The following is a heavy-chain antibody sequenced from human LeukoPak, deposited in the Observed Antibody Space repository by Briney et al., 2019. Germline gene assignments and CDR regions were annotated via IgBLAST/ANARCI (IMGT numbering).Heavy chain of an antibody. CDR1: GFTFSSYA. Sequence: PGGSLRLSCAASGFTFSSYAMNWVRQAPGKGLEWVSAISGSGGSTYYADSVKGRFTISRDNSKNTLFLQMNSLRAEDTAVYYCAKDKDRVRSGCWFPYYFDYWGQGTLVTVSS. CDR3: AKDKDRVRSGCWFPYYFDY. V-gene: IGHV3-23*01. J-gene: IGHJ4*02. CDR2: ISGSGGST. D-gene: IGHD3-22*01.